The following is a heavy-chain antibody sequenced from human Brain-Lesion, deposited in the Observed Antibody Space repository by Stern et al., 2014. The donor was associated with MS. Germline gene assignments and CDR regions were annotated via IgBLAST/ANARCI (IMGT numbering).Heavy chain of an antibody. CDR1: GYIFTGYY. CDR2: INPNTGGP. CDR3: ARDQRGITIFGVVTDYYYLGMDV. D-gene: IGHD3-3*01. J-gene: IGHJ6*02. V-gene: IGHV1-2*02. Sequence: QVQLVQSGAEVKKPGASVKVSCKTSGYIFTGYYIHWVRQAPGPGLEWMAWINPNTGGPKYAQKFQGRVTMSRDTSISTAYVELSSLTSDDTAVYYCARDQRGITIFGVVTDYYYLGMDVWGQGTTVTVSS.